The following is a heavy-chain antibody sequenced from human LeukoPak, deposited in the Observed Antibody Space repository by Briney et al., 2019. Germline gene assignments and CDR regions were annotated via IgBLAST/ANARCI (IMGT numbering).Heavy chain of an antibody. CDR2: IIPILGIA. Sequence: SVKVSCKASGGTFSSYAISWVRQAPGQGLEWMGRIIPILGIANYAQKFQGRVTITADKSTSTAYMELSSLRSEDTAVYYCARGLGYCSSTSCHYYYGMDVWGQGTTVTVS. CDR1: GGTFSSYA. J-gene: IGHJ6*02. D-gene: IGHD2-2*01. V-gene: IGHV1-69*04. CDR3: ARGLGYCSSTSCHYYYGMDV.